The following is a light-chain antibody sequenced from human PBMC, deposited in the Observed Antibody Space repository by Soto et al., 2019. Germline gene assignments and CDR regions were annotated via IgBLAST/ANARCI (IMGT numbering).Light chain of an antibody. Sequence: DIQMTQSPSTLSASVGDRVTITCRASQSISTWLAWYQQEPGEAPKLLIHKASSLQSGVPSRFSGSGSGTDFTLTISSLEPEDFAVYYCQHYNNWPWTVGQGTKGDIK. J-gene: IGKJ1*01. CDR3: QHYNNWPWT. V-gene: IGKV1-5*03. CDR1: QSISTW. CDR2: KAS.